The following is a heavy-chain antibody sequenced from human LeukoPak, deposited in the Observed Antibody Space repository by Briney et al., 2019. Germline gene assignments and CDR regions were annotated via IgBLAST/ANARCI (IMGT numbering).Heavy chain of an antibody. V-gene: IGHV4-39*07. D-gene: IGHD3-22*01. Sequence: SETLSLTCTVSGGSISSSSYYWGWIRQPPGTGLEWIGSIYYSGSTYYNPSLKSRVTISVDTSKNQFSLKLSSVTAADTAVYYCARVPYYYDSSGYYCDAFDIWGQGTMVTVSS. J-gene: IGHJ3*02. CDR1: GGSISSSSYY. CDR3: ARVPYYYDSSGYYCDAFDI. CDR2: IYYSGST.